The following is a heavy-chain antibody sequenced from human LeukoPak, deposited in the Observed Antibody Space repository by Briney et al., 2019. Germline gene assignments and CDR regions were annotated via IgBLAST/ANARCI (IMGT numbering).Heavy chain of an antibody. CDR3: AREGALHAFDI. CDR2: ISAGGGTT. Sequence: PGASLRLSCAASGFGFSGYAMYWVRQAPGKGLEWVSGISAGGGTTYYADSVKGRFTISRDNSKNTLYLQMNSLRAEDTAVYYCAREGALHAFDIWGQGTMVTVSS. V-gene: IGHV3-23*01. J-gene: IGHJ3*02. CDR1: GFGFSGYA. D-gene: IGHD3-10*01.